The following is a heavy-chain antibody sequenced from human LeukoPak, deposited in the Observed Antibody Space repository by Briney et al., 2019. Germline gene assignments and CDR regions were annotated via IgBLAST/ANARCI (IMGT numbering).Heavy chain of an antibody. CDR2: ISWNSGSI. V-gene: IGHV3-9*03. D-gene: IGHD3-9*01. J-gene: IGHJ4*02. CDR1: GFTFDDYA. CDR3: AKDKHFDWLLYYFDY. Sequence: PGRSLRLSCAASGFTFDDYAMHWVRQAPGKGLEWVSGISWNSGSIVYADSVKGRFTISRDNAKNSLYLQMNSLRAEDMALYYCAKDKHFDWLLYYFDYWGQGTLVTVSS.